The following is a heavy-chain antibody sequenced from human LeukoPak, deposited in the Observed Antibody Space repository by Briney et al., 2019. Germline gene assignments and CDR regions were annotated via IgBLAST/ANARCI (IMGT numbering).Heavy chain of an antibody. J-gene: IGHJ5*02. D-gene: IGHD3-9*01. CDR2: IYTSGST. Sequence: SETLSLTCSVSGGSISSDYWSWLRQPPEKGLEWVGNIYTSGSTNYNPSLQSRVTISVDTSKNQFSLKLTSVTAADTAVYYCARHVEPGILTGGWFDPWGQGTLVTVSS. V-gene: IGHV4-4*09. CDR3: ARHVEPGILTGGWFDP. CDR1: GGSISSDY.